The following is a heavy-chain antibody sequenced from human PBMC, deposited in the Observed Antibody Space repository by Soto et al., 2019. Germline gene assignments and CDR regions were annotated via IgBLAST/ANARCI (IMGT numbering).Heavy chain of an antibody. V-gene: IGHV3-30*18. J-gene: IGHJ4*02. CDR1: GFTFSSYG. CDR3: AKDKSRVYFDY. CDR2: ISYDGSNK. Sequence: GGSLRLSCAASGFTFSSYGMHWVRQAPGKGLEWVAVISYDGSNKYYADSVKGRFTISRDNSKNTLYLQMNSLRAEDTAVYYCAKDKSRVYFDYWGQGTLVTV.